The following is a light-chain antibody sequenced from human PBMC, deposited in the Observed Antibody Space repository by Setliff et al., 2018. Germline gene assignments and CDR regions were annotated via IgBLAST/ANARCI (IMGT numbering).Light chain of an antibody. V-gene: IGLV2-8*01. CDR1: SSDVGGYNY. CDR2: EVS. J-gene: IGLJ1*01. Sequence: QSALTQPPSASGSPGQSATISCTGTSSDVGGYNYVSWYQQHPGKAPKLMIYEVSKRPSGVPDRFSGSKSGNTASLTVSGLQAEDEADYYCAAWDDSLNGPVFGTGTKVTVL. CDR3: AAWDDSLNGPV.